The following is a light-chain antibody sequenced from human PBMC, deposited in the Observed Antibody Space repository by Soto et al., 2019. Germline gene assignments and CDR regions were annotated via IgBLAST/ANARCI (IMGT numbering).Light chain of an antibody. V-gene: IGLV1-44*01. CDR1: SSNIGSNT. Sequence: QPVLTQPPSASGTPGQRVTISCSGSSSNIGSNTINWYQQVPGTAPKLLIYGDNQRPSGVPDRFSGSKSGTSASLAITGLQSDDEADYYCAAWDDSLNGVLFGGGTKLTVL. J-gene: IGLJ2*01. CDR3: AAWDDSLNGVL. CDR2: GDN.